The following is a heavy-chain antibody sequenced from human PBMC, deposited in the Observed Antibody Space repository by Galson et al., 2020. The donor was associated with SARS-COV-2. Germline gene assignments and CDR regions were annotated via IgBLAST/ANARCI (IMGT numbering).Heavy chain of an antibody. D-gene: IGHD3-10*01. CDR2: SSHSEST. Sequence: SQPLSHTSTATGYTITTASYCGRTRPPPAKALVKLGSSSHSESTYYNPTPTSRVTISVDTSKNQFSLMLSSVTAADTAVYYCAGVVMVVPLNWCDPWGQGTLVTVSS. V-gene: IGHV4-38-2*02. CDR1: GYTITTASY. J-gene: IGHJ5*02. CDR3: AGVVMVVPLNWCDP.